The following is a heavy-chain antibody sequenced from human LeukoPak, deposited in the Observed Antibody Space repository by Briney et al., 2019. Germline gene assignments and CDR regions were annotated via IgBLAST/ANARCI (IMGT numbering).Heavy chain of an antibody. J-gene: IGHJ4*02. V-gene: IGHV4-39*07. Sequence: PSETLSLTCTVSGASISSSGYYWVWIRQPPGKGLEWIGEINHSGSTNYNPSLKSRVTISVDTSKNQFSLKLSSVTAADTAVYYCARGPFRGGSGSYYNYWGQGTLVTVSS. CDR1: GASISSSGYY. D-gene: IGHD3-10*01. CDR3: ARGPFRGGSGSYYNY. CDR2: INHSGST.